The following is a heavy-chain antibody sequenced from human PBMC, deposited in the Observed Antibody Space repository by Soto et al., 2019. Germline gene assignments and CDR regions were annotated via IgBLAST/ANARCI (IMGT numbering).Heavy chain of an antibody. J-gene: IGHJ4*02. V-gene: IGHV4-61*01. CDR2: IYYSGST. CDR1: GGSVSSGSYY. CDR3: ARDPGVRPLDY. D-gene: IGHD7-27*01. Sequence: QVQLQESGPGLVKPSETLSLTCTVSGGSVSSGSYYWSWIRQPPGKGLEWIGYIYYSGSTNYNPSLKSRVTISVDTSKNQFSLKLRSVTATDTAVYFCARDPGVRPLDYWGQGTLVTVSS.